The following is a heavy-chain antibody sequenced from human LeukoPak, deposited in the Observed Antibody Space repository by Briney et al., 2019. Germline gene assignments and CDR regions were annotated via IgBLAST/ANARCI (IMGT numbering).Heavy chain of an antibody. CDR3: ASSSGYDLLVDY. D-gene: IGHD5-12*01. Sequence: SETLSLTCTVSGGSISSYYWSWIRQPLGKGLEWIGYIYYSGSTNYNPSLKSRVTISVDTSKNQFSLKLSSVTAADTAVYYCASSSGYDLLVDYWGQGTLVTVSS. CDR1: GGSISSYY. J-gene: IGHJ4*02. V-gene: IGHV4-59*01. CDR2: IYYSGST.